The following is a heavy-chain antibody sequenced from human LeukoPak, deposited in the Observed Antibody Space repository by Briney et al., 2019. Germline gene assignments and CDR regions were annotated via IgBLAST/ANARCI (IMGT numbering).Heavy chain of an antibody. Sequence: GGSLRLSCAASGFTLSSYWMHWVRQAPGKGLVWVSRINSDGSSTSYADSVKGRFTISRDNAKNTLYLQMNSLRAEDTAVYYCARDYDYVWGSYRYGMDVWGQGTTVTVSS. J-gene: IGHJ6*02. CDR2: INSDGSST. V-gene: IGHV3-74*01. D-gene: IGHD3-16*02. CDR1: GFTLSSYW. CDR3: ARDYDYVWGSYRYGMDV.